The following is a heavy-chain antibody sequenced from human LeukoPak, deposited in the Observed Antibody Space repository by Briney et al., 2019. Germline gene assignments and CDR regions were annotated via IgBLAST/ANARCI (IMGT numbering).Heavy chain of an antibody. CDR2: ITSTSTYI. D-gene: IGHD5-18*01. CDR1: GFTFSSYA. CDR3: ARDTALAPDYYYYYMDV. Sequence: GGSLRLSCAASGFTFSSYAMSWVRQAPGKGLEWVSSITSTSTYIYYADSVKGRFTISRDNAKNSLFLQMNSLRAEDTAVYYCARDTALAPDYYYYYMDVWGKGTTVTISS. J-gene: IGHJ6*03. V-gene: IGHV3-21*01.